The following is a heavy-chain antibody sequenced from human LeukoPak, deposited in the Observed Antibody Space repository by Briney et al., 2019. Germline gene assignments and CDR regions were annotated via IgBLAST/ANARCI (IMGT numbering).Heavy chain of an antibody. CDR2: TYYSGST. CDR3: ARQVGRSYGMDV. Sequence: SETLSLTCTVSGGSISSSYWTWIRQPPGKGLEWIGYTYYSGSTSYNPSLKSRVTISVDTSKYQFSLKVTSVTAADTAVYYCARQVGRSYGMDVWGQGTTVTVSS. J-gene: IGHJ6*02. V-gene: IGHV4-59*01. CDR1: GGSISSSY.